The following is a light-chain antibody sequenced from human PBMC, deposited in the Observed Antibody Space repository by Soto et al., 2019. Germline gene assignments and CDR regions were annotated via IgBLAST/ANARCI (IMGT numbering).Light chain of an antibody. CDR2: EVS. CDR1: SSDVGGYNY. J-gene: IGLJ1*01. V-gene: IGLV2-14*01. CDR3: SSYTSSSTLGV. Sequence: QSLLTQPASLSGSPVHSITISCTGTSSDVGGYNYVSWYQQHPGKAPKLMIYEVSNRPSRVSNRFSGSKYGNTASLSMSGLQAEEEADYYCSSYTSSSTLGVFGTGTKVTVL.